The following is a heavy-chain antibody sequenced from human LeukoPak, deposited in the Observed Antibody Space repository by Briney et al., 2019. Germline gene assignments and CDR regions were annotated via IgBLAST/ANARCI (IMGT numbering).Heavy chain of an antibody. CDR3: VGYYYDSSGYPNDAFDI. V-gene: IGHV1-18*01. CDR1: GGTFSSYG. CDR2: ISAYNGNT. D-gene: IGHD3-22*01. J-gene: IGHJ3*02. Sequence: ASVKVSCKASGGTFSSYGISWVRQAPGQGLEWMGWISAYNGNTNYAQKLQGRVTMTTDTSTSTAYMELRSLRSDDTAVYYCVGYYYDSSGYPNDAFDIWGQGTMVTVSS.